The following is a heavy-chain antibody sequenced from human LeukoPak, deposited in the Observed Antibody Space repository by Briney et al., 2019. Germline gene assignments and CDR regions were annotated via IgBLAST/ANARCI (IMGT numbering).Heavy chain of an antibody. V-gene: IGHV3-23*01. D-gene: IGHD6-19*01. CDR2: ILGSGVDT. J-gene: IGHJ3*01. CDR1: GFTFSIYP. Sequence: GGSLRLSCAASGFTFSIYPMTWVRQAPGKGPEWVSAILGSGVDTYYAGSVKGRFTVSRDNSKNTLYLHMNSLRAEDTAVYYCAKRLYSTDWSAFDVWGRGTMVTVSS. CDR3: AKRLYSTDWSAFDV.